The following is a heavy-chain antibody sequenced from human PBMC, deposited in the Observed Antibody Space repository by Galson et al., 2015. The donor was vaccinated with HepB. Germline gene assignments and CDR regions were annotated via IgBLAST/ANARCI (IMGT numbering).Heavy chain of an antibody. CDR1: GFTLNTYW. J-gene: IGHJ4*02. D-gene: IGHD5-24*01. Sequence: SLRLSCAASGFTLNTYWVSWVRQGPGKGLEWVAHIKHDGSQIYYVDSVKGRFTISRDNAKTSLYLQMNSLSDEDTAVYYCYSSDGYWGQGTLVTVSS. CDR3: YSSDGY. V-gene: IGHV3-7*03. CDR2: IKHDGSQI.